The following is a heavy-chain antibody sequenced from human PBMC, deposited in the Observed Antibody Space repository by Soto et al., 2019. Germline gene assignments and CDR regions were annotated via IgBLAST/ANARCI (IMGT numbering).Heavy chain of an antibody. CDR1: GGSISSYY. CDR3: ARHVQEDIVVVPAAMYNWFDP. D-gene: IGHD2-2*01. V-gene: IGHV4-59*08. Sequence: SETLSLTCTVSGGSISSYYWSWIRPPPGKGLEWIGYIYYSGSTNYNPSLKSRVTISVDTSKNQFSLKLSSVTAADTAVYYCARHVQEDIVVVPAAMYNWFDPWGQGTLVTVSS. J-gene: IGHJ5*02. CDR2: IYYSGST.